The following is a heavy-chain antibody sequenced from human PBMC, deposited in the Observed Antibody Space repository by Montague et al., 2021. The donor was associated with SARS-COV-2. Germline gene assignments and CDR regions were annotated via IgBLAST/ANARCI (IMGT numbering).Heavy chain of an antibody. CDR2: ISSTSSYI. V-gene: IGHV3-21*01. D-gene: IGHD6-19*01. J-gene: IGHJ4*02. CDR3: ARNLGSGWAFFDY. Sequence: SLRLSCAASGFTFSSYCMNWVRQAPGKGLEWVSSISSTSSYIYYADSVKGRYTISRDNAKNSLYLQMNSLRAEDTAVYYCARNLGSGWAFFDYWGQGTLGPVSS. CDR1: GFTFSSYC.